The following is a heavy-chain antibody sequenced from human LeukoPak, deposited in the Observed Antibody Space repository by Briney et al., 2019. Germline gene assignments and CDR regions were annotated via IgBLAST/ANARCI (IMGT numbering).Heavy chain of an antibody. D-gene: IGHD6-19*01. J-gene: IGHJ4*02. CDR1: GFTFSSYS. CDR3: ARESGIAVAGTYYFDY. CDR2: ISSSSYI. V-gene: IGHV3-21*01. Sequence: GGSLRLSCAASGFTFSSYSMNWVRQAPGKGLEWVSSISSSSYIYYADSVKGRFTISRDNAKNSLYLQMNSLRAEDTAVYYCARESGIAVAGTYYFDYWGQGTLVTVSS.